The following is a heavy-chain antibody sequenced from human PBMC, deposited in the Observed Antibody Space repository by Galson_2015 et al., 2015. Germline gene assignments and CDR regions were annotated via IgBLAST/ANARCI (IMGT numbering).Heavy chain of an antibody. Sequence: SETLSLTCTVSGGSISSSSYYRGWIRQPPGKGLEWIGSIYYSGSTYYNPSLKSRVTISVDTSKNQFSLKLSSVTAADTAVYYCARLAGSSGWFDPWGQGTLVTVSS. D-gene: IGHD6-19*01. CDR3: ARLAGSSGWFDP. J-gene: IGHJ5*02. CDR2: IYYSGST. CDR1: GGSISSSSYY. V-gene: IGHV4-39*01.